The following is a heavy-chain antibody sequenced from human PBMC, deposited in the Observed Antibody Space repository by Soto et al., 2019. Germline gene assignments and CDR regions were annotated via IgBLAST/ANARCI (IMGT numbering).Heavy chain of an antibody. D-gene: IGHD2-2*01. J-gene: IGHJ4*02. CDR2: ISYDGSNK. CDR1: GFTFSSYG. CDR3: AKVISSCSSTSCSPTPSYFDY. V-gene: IGHV3-30*18. Sequence: GGSLRLSCAASGFTFSSYGMHWVRQAPGKGLEWVAVISYDGSNKYYADSVKGRFTISRDNSKNTLYLQMNSLRAEDTAVYYCAKVISSCSSTSCSPTPSYFDYWGQGTLVTVSS.